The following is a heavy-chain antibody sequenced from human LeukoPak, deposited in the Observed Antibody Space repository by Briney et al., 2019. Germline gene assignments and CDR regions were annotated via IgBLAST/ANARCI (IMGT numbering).Heavy chain of an antibody. J-gene: IGHJ4*02. V-gene: IGHV3-21*01. CDR2: ITRSNYI. CDR3: ASRHGNYVSYFDY. D-gene: IGHD4-17*01. Sequence: PGGSLRLSCAASGFTFSSYSMNWVRQAPGKGLEWVSSITRSNYIYYADSVKGRFTISRDNAKNSLYLQMNSLRAEDTAVYYCASRHGNYVSYFDYWGQGTLVTVSS. CDR1: GFTFSSYS.